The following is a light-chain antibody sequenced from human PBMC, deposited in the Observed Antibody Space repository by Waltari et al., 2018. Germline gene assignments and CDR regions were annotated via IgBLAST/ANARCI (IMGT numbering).Light chain of an antibody. CDR1: QSVGRY. J-gene: IGKJ1*01. CDR3: QMYVRLPVT. Sequence: EIVLTQSPGTLSLSPGERATLSCRASQSVGRYLAWYNHQHGQAPRLLIYDASTRAPGIPDRFSGGWSGTDFSLTSSRLEPDDFAVYYCQMYVRLPVTFGQGTKVEI. CDR2: DAS. V-gene: IGKV3-20*01.